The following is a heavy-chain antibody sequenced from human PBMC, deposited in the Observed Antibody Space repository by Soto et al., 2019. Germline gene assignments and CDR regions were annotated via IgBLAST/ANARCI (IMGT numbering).Heavy chain of an antibody. CDR3: VIQTGGRHDVFDV. J-gene: IGHJ3*01. CDR1: GFTFSQYY. Sequence: QAQLVESGGALVKPGGSLTLSCAASGFTFSQYYMTWIRQGPGKGLEWVSSISGSGTTKYYAASVKGRFTVSRDNANNSLHLQMDTLRAEDSALYFCVIQTGGRHDVFDVWGQGTMVTVSS. CDR2: ISGSGTTK. D-gene: IGHD1-1*01. V-gene: IGHV3-11*01.